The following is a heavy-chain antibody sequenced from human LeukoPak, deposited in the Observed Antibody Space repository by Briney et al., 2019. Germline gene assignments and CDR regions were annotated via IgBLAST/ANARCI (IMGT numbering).Heavy chain of an antibody. CDR2: ISGSGTSK. D-gene: IGHD3-22*01. V-gene: IGHV3-23*01. J-gene: IGHJ3*02. CDR3: AKGYYSDSTGYPYGGAFDI. Sequence: GGSLRLSCAASGITFTSYGMSWVRQAPGKGLEWVSAISGSGTSKYSADSVKGRFTISRDNSKNTLYLQMNSLRAEGTAVYYCAKGYYSDSTGYPYGGAFDIWGQGTMVTVSS. CDR1: GITFTSYG.